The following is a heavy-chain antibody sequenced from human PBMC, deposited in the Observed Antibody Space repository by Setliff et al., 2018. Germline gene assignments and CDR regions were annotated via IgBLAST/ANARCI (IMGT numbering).Heavy chain of an antibody. J-gene: IGHJ5*02. CDR1: GDSITSGSYY. CDR2: IYYTGNT. V-gene: IGHV4-39*07. Sequence: LSLTCTVSGDSITSGSYYWGWIRQPPGKGLEWIGTIYYTGNTYYNPSLKSRVTISVDTSKNQFSLNLSSVTAADTAIYYCARVVPLGGTDRWGQGTLVTVS. CDR3: ARVVPLGGTDR. D-gene: IGHD1-1*01.